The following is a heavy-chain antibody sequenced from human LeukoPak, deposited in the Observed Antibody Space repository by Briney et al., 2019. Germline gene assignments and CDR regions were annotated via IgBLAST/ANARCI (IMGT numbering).Heavy chain of an antibody. D-gene: IGHD1-14*01. CDR2: ISSSSSTI. J-gene: IGHJ4*02. V-gene: IGHV3-48*01. CDR3: ARLGSEPHDY. CDR1: GFTFSSYS. Sequence: GGSLRLSCAASGFTFSSYSMNWVRQAPGKGLEWVSYISSSSSTIYYADSVKGRFTISRDNAKNSLYLQMNSLRAEDTAVYYCARLGSEPHDYWGQGTLVTVSS.